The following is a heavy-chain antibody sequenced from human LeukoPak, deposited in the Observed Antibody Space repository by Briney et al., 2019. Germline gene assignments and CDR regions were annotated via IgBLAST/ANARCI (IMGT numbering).Heavy chain of an antibody. Sequence: ASVKVSCKASGYTSTGYYMHWVRQAPGQGLEWMGRINPNSGGTNYAQKFQGRVTMTRDTSISTAYMELSRLRSDDTAVYYCATPHTVLHNWFDPWGQGTLVTVSS. CDR3: ATPHTVLHNWFDP. CDR1: GYTSTGYY. J-gene: IGHJ5*02. CDR2: INPNSGGT. D-gene: IGHD4-11*01. V-gene: IGHV1-2*06.